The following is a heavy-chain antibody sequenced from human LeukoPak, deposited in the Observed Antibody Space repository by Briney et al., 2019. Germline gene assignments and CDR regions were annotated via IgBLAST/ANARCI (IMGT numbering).Heavy chain of an antibody. V-gene: IGHV1-46*01. CDR2: INPSGGST. CDR3: ARDPYGDYYMDV. Sequence: GASVEVSCKASGYTFASYYMHWVRQAPGQGLEWMGIINPSGGSTSYAQKFQGRVTMTRDTSTSTVYMELSSLRSEDTAVYYCARDPYGDYYMDVWGKGTTVTISS. D-gene: IGHD4-17*01. J-gene: IGHJ6*03. CDR1: GYTFASYY.